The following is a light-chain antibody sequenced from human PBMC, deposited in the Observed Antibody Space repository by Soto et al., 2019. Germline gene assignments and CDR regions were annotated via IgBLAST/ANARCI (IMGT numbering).Light chain of an antibody. J-gene: IGLJ1*01. Sequence: QSLLTHPPPLSGAPGQRVTISCTGSSSNIGAGYDVHWYQQLPGTAPKLLIYGNINRPSGVPDRFSGSKSGTSASLAITGLQAEDEADYYCQSYDSSLSGYVFGTGTKVTVL. CDR3: QSYDSSLSGYV. V-gene: IGLV1-40*01. CDR2: GNI. CDR1: SSNIGAGYD.